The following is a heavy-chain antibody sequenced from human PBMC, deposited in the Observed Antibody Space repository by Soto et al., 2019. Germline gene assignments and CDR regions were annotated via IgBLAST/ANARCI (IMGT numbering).Heavy chain of an antibody. J-gene: IGHJ4*02. CDR3: AKDLVITMIVVAPYYFDY. D-gene: IGHD3-22*01. V-gene: IGHV3-7*05. Sequence: GGSLRLSCVASGFTFNAYWMSWVRQAPGKGLGWVANIKGDGGEKYYVDSVKGRFTISRDNSKNTLYLQMNSLRAEDTAVYYCAKDLVITMIVVAPYYFDYWGQGTLVTVSS. CDR2: IKGDGGEK. CDR1: GFTFNAYW.